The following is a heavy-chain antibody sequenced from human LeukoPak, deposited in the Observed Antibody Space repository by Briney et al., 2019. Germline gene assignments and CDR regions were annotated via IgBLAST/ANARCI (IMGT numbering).Heavy chain of an antibody. V-gene: IGHV1-69*04. Sequence: SVKVCCKASGGTFSSYAISWVRQAPGQGLEWMGRIIPILGIANYAQKFQGRVTITADKSTSTAYMELSSLRSEDTAVYYCARDAAPHVADFWSGFLNWFDPWGQGTLVTVSS. J-gene: IGHJ5*02. CDR3: ARDAAPHVADFWSGFLNWFDP. CDR1: GGTFSSYA. CDR2: IIPILGIA. D-gene: IGHD3-3*01.